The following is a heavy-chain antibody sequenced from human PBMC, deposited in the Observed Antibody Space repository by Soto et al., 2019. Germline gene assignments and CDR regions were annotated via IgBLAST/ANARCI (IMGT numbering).Heavy chain of an antibody. J-gene: IGHJ6*02. Sequence: GESLKISCKGSGYSFTSYWIGWVRQMPGKGLEWMGIIYPGDSDTRYSPSFQGQVTISADKSISTAYLQWSSLKASDTAMYYCARHYYYGSGSPYGMDVWGQGTTVTVSS. CDR3: ARHYYYGSGSPYGMDV. D-gene: IGHD3-10*01. V-gene: IGHV5-51*01. CDR2: IYPGDSDT. CDR1: GYSFTSYW.